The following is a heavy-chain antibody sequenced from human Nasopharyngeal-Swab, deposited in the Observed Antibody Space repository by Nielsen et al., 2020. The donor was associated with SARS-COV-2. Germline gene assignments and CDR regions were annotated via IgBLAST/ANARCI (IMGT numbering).Heavy chain of an antibody. CDR1: GFTFSSYG. D-gene: IGHD2-2*01. CDR3: ARDRCSSTGCYYYYYMDV. V-gene: IGHV3-33*01. J-gene: IGHJ6*03. CDR2: IWYDGSNK. Sequence: GGPLRLSCAASGFTFSSYGMHWVRQAPGKGLEWVAVIWYDGSNKYYADSVKGRFTISRDNSKNTLYLQMNSLRAEDTAVYYCARDRCSSTGCYYYYYMDVWGKGTTVTVSS.